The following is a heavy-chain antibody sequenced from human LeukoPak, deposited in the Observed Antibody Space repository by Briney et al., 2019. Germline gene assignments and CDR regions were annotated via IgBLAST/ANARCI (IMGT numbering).Heavy chain of an antibody. Sequence: AASVKVSCKASGYTFTNYALHWVRQAPGQSLEWMGWTNGATGNTRFSQDFQGRLTITIDTSASTGYVELSSLRSEDTAVYYCARSPGGNARTWLDYWGQGTLITVSS. J-gene: IGHJ4*02. CDR3: ARSPGGNARTWLDY. CDR2: TNGATGNT. CDR1: GYTFTNYA. V-gene: IGHV1-3*02. D-gene: IGHD4-23*01.